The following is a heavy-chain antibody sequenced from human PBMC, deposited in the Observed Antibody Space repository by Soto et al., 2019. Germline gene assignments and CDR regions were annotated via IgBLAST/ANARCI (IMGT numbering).Heavy chain of an antibody. D-gene: IGHD3-10*01. V-gene: IGHV1-69*01. CDR1: GVSFNNNG. Sequence: VQLVQSGAEVKKPGSSVKVSCKTSGVSFNNNGIGWVRQAPGHGLEWMGGVSPPFRTSNYARTFQGSISITADASTGTVNMELSSLTSEDTAQYYCARVLYYGSGSYSPYGMDVWGQGTTVTVSS. CDR2: VSPPFRTS. CDR3: ARVLYYGSGSYSPYGMDV. J-gene: IGHJ6*02.